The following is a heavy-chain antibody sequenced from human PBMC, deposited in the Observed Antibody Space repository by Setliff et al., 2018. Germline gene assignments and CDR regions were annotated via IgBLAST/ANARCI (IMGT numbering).Heavy chain of an antibody. D-gene: IGHD3-22*01. CDR2: VNPSGGKT. CDR3: ARAPWGDDYDSLYTWFDP. Sequence: PAASVKVSCKTSGYGFTSHYFHWLRQAPGQGLEWMGIVNPSGGKTTLSQKFQGRVSMTADASTATVYMELHSLTSEDTAIYYCARAPWGDDYDSLYTWFDPWGQGSLVTVSS. J-gene: IGHJ5*02. CDR1: GYGFTSHY. V-gene: IGHV1-46*01.